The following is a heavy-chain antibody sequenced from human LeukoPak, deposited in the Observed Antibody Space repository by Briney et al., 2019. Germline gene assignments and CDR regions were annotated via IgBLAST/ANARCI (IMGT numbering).Heavy chain of an antibody. J-gene: IGHJ3*02. CDR1: GFTFDDYA. V-gene: IGHV3-43D*03. D-gene: IGHD3-22*01. Sequence: PGGSLRLSCAASGFTFDDYAMHWVRQAPGKGLEWASLISWDGGSTYYADSVKGRFTISRDNSKNSLYLQMNSLRAEDTALYYCAKGWYDSSGYRAFDIWGQGTMVTVSS. CDR2: ISWDGGST. CDR3: AKGWYDSSGYRAFDI.